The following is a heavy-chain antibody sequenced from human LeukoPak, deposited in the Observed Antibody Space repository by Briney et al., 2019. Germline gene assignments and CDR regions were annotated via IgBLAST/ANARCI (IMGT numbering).Heavy chain of an antibody. CDR3: ARDTGSYSFDY. V-gene: IGHV4-59*01. J-gene: IGHJ4*02. CDR1: GGSISSYY. Sequence: SETLSLTCTVSGGSISSYYWSWIRRPPGKGLEWIGYIYYSGSTNYNPSLKSRVTISVDTFKNQFSLKLSSVTAADTAVYYCARDTGSYSFDYWGQGTLVTVSS. D-gene: IGHD1-26*01. CDR2: IYYSGST.